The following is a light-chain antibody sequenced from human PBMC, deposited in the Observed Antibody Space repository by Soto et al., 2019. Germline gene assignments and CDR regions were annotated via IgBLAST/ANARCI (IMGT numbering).Light chain of an antibody. CDR1: SSDVGGYNY. J-gene: IGLJ1*01. CDR2: EVS. CDR3: SSYTSSGTPYV. Sequence: QSVLTQPASASGSTGQSATISCTGTSSDVGGYNYVSWYQQHPGKAPKLMIYEVSNRPSGVSHRFSGSKSGNTASLTISGLQAEDEADYYCSSYTSSGTPYVFGTGTK. V-gene: IGLV2-14*01.